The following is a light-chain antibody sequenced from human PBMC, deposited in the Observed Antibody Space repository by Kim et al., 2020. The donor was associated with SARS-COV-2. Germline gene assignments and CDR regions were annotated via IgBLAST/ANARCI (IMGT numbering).Light chain of an antibody. J-gene: IGLJ1*01. V-gene: IGLV3-21*04. CDR1: DIGIKN. CDR3: QVWDKTTAHYV. CDR2: YDS. Sequence: SYELTQAPSVSVAPGKTATITCGGTDIGIKNVHWYQQRPGQAPVLIIHYDSDRPSGIPERFSGSNSGNTATLTISRVEVGDEADYYCQVWDKTTAHYVLGPGTKVTVL.